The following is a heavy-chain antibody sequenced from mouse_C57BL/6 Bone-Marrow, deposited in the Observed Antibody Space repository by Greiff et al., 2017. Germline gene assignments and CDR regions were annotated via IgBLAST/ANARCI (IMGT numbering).Heavy chain of an antibody. CDR3: SRDPHYYGSSYVDWYFDV. J-gene: IGHJ1*03. D-gene: IGHD1-1*01. CDR2: ISDGGSST. CDR1: GFTFSSYA. Sequence: EVMLVESGGGLVKPGGSLKLSCAASGFTFSSYAMSWVRQTPEKRLEWVATISDGGSSTYYPDNVKGRCTISRDNDKNNLYLQMSHLKPEDTLMYSCSRDPHYYGSSYVDWYFDVWGTGTTVTVSS. V-gene: IGHV5-4*01.